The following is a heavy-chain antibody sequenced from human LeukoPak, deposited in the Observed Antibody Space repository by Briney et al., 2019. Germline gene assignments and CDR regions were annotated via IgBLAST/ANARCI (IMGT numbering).Heavy chain of an antibody. J-gene: IGHJ4*02. V-gene: IGHV3-23*01. CDR2: INSGGGGT. CDR1: GFTFSSYG. Sequence: GGSLRLSCAASGFTFSSYGMNWVRQAPGKGLEWVSGINSGGGGTYYADSVKGRFTISRDNSKNTLYLQMNSLRAEDAAVYYCAKAPVTSCRGAFCYPFDYWGQGTLVTVSS. D-gene: IGHD2-15*01. CDR3: AKAPVTSCRGAFCYPFDY.